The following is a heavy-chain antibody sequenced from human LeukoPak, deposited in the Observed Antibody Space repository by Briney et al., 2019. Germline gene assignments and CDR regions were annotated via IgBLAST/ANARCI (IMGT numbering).Heavy chain of an antibody. CDR3: ARDQVSDYGDFRPFYYYYYYGMDV. V-gene: IGHV3-74*01. CDR2: INSDVSST. D-gene: IGHD4-17*01. CDR1: GFTFSSYW. J-gene: IGHJ6*02. Sequence: PGGSLRLSCAASGFTFSSYWMHWVRQAPGKGLVWVSRINSDVSSTSYADSVKGRFTISRDNAKNTLYLQMNSLRAEDTAVYYCARDQVSDYGDFRPFYYYYYYGMDVWGQGTTVTVSS.